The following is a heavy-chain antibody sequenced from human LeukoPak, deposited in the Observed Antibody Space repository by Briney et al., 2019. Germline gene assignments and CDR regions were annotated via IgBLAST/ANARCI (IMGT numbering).Heavy chain of an antibody. CDR3: ALQTYVRSSWGKEYYMDV. CDR2: IFWNDAQ. V-gene: IGHV2-5*01. Sequence: SGPTLVNPTQTLTLTCTFSGFSLTTSGVGVGWIRQPPGKALEWLANIFWNDAQRYSPSLKSRLTITRDTSKNQVVLTMTNVDPVDTATYYCALQTYVRSSWGKEYYMDVWGKGTTVTISS. D-gene: IGHD3-10*02. CDR1: GFSLTTSGVG. J-gene: IGHJ6*03.